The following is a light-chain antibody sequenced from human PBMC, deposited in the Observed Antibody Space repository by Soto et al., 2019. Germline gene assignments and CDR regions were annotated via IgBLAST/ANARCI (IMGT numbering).Light chain of an antibody. CDR2: GAS. V-gene: IGKV3-20*01. CDR3: QQYGNSRGT. Sequence: EIVLTQSPGTLSLSPGEGATLSCRASQSVSSSYLAWYQQKPGQAPRLLIYGASSRATGIPDRFSGSGSGTDFTLTISGLEPEDSAVYYCQQYGNSRGTFGQGTKVDIK. CDR1: QSVSSSY. J-gene: IGKJ1*01.